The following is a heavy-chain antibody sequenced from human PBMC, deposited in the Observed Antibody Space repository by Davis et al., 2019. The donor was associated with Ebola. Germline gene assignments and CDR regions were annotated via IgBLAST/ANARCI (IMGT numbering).Heavy chain of an antibody. J-gene: IGHJ4*02. CDR3: ARSGVIGRIFDY. CDR2: IIPIFGTA. V-gene: IGHV1-69*13. Sequence: SVTVSCKASGGTFSSYAISWVRQAPGQGLEWMGGIIPIFGTANYAQKFQGRVTITADESTSTAYMELSSLRSEDTAVYYCARSGVIGRIFDYWGQGTLVTVSS. D-gene: IGHD3-22*01. CDR1: GGTFSSYA.